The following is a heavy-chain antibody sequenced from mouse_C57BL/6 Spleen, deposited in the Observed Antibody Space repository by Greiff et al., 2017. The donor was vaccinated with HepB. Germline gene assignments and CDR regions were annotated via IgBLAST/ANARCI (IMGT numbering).Heavy chain of an antibody. CDR2: ISSCSSTI. J-gene: IGHJ4*01. CDR1: GFTFSDYG. V-gene: IGHV5-17*01. CDR3: ARTLVRGYAMDY. Sequence: EVQLVESGGGLVKPGGSLKLSCAASGFTFSDYGMHWVRQAPEKGLEWVAYISSCSSTIYYADTLKGRFTISGDNAKNTLFLQVTSLRSEDTAMYYCARTLVRGYAMDYWGQGTSVTVSS.